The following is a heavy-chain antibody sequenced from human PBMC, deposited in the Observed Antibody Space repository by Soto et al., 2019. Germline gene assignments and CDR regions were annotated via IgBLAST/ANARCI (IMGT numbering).Heavy chain of an antibody. CDR1: GVILSSYA. V-gene: IGHV3-23*01. J-gene: IGHJ6*02. CDR3: ARGARGGSGSPASYYYSGLDV. D-gene: IGHD3-10*01. Sequence: DVQLLESGGDLVQPGGSLRLSCTASGVILSSYAMSWVRQAPGKGREWGSRVSAGGDMKYNPDSVKGRFTISRANSNNALFLQMNRLRIEDTALYYCARGARGGSGSPASYYYSGLDVWGQGTTVNVS. CDR2: VSAGGDMK.